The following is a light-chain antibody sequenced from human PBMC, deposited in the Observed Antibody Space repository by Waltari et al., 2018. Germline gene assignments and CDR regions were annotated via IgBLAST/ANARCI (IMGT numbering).Light chain of an antibody. CDR3: QQRSNWPPLT. CDR1: PRVSSY. CDR2: DAS. J-gene: IGKJ4*01. Sequence: EIVLTQSPATLSLSPGERATLSCRASPRVSSYLAWYQQKPGQAPRLLIYDASNRATGIPARFSGSGSGTDFTLTISSLEPEDFAVYYCQQRSNWPPLTFGGGTRVEI. V-gene: IGKV3-11*01.